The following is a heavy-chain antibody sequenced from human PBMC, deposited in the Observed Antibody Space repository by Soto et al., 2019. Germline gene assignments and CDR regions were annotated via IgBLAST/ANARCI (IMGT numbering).Heavy chain of an antibody. CDR2: IKQDGSEK. Sequence: GGSLRLSCAASGFTFSSYWMSWVRQAPGKGLEWVANIKQDGSEKYYVDSVKGRFTISRDNAKNSLYLQMNSLRAEDTAVYYCARGMDCSSTSCWYYYYYGMDVWGQGTTVTVSS. V-gene: IGHV3-7*01. D-gene: IGHD2-2*01. J-gene: IGHJ6*02. CDR3: ARGMDCSSTSCWYYYYYGMDV. CDR1: GFTFSSYW.